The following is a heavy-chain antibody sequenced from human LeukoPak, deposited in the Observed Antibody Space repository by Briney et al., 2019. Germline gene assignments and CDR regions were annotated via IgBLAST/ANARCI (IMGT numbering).Heavy chain of an antibody. D-gene: IGHD1-26*01. V-gene: IGHV3-30*03. Sequence: SGGTLRLSCAASGFTFSSYGMSWVRQAPGKGLEWVAVISYDGSDKYCADSVKGRFTISRDNAKNSLYLQMNSLRAEDTAVYYCARVVGATVFDYWGQGTLVTVSS. J-gene: IGHJ4*02. CDR1: GFTFSSYG. CDR3: ARVVGATVFDY. CDR2: ISYDGSDK.